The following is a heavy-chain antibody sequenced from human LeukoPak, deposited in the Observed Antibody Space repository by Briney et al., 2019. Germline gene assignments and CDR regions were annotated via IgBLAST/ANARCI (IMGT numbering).Heavy chain of an antibody. CDR3: AKDPHAYSSSWYDDYFDY. CDR1: GFTFSSYG. D-gene: IGHD6-13*01. Sequence: GGSLRLSCAASGFTFSSYGMHWVRQAPGKGLEWVAVISYGGSNKYYADSVKGRFTISRDNSKNTLYLQMNSLRAEDTAVYYCAKDPHAYSSSWYDDYFDYWGQGTLVTVSS. CDR2: ISYGGSNK. V-gene: IGHV3-30*18. J-gene: IGHJ4*02.